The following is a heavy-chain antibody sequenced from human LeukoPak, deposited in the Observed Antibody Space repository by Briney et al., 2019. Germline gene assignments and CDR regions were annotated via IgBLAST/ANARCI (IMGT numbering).Heavy chain of an antibody. V-gene: IGHV3-7*01. D-gene: IGHD3-10*01. J-gene: IGHJ4*02. Sequence: PGGSLRLSCAASGFTFSSYWMSWVRQAPGKGLEWVANIKQDGSEKYYVDSVRGRFTISRDNAKNSLYLQMNSLRAEDTAVYYCARDLPIPMIRGVNDYCGQGTLVTVSS. CDR2: IKQDGSEK. CDR3: ARDLPIPMIRGVNDY. CDR1: GFTFSSYW.